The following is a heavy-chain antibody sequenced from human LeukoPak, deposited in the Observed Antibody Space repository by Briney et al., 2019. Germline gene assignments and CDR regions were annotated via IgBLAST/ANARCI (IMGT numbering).Heavy chain of an antibody. CDR1: GFTFSSYA. J-gene: IGHJ4*02. Sequence: GGSLRLSCAASGFTFSSYAMHWVRQAPGKGLEWVSAISGSGGSTYYADSVKGRFTISRDNSKNTLYLQMNSLRAEDTAVYYCAKAPGPMVRGALDYWGQGTLVTVSS. V-gene: IGHV3-23*01. CDR3: AKAPGPMVRGALDY. CDR2: ISGSGGST. D-gene: IGHD3-10*01.